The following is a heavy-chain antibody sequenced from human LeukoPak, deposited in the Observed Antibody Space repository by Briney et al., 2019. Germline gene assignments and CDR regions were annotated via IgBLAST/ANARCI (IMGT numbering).Heavy chain of an antibody. Sequence: ASVEVSCKASGYTFTGYYMHWVRQAPGQGLEWMGWINPNSGGTNYAQKFQGRVTMTRDTSISTAYMELSRLRSDDTAVYYCARGESTVVTGRAAHYWGQGTLVTVSS. CDR3: ARGESTVVTGRAAHY. CDR2: INPNSGGT. J-gene: IGHJ4*02. CDR1: GYTFTGYY. V-gene: IGHV1-2*02. D-gene: IGHD4-23*01.